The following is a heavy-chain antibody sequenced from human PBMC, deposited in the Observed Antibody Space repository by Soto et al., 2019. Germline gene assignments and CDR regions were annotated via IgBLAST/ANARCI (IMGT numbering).Heavy chain of an antibody. CDR2: ISAHNGNT. Sequence: QVHLVQSGAEVKKPGASVKVSCKCSGYTFTSYGITWVRQAPGQGLEWMGWISAHNGNTDYAQKLQGRVTVTRDTSTRTAYMELRSLGSDDAAGYYCARGRYGDYWGQGALVTVSS. V-gene: IGHV1-18*01. CDR1: GYTFTSYG. D-gene: IGHD1-1*01. J-gene: IGHJ4*02. CDR3: ARGRYGDY.